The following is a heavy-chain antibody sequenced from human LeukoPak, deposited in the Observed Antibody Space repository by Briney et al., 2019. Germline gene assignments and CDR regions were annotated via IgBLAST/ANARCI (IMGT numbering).Heavy chain of an antibody. CDR3: ARDRNNLSDYYYYGMDV. Sequence: PSQTLSPTCTVSGGSISSGGYYWSWIRQHPGKGLEWIGYIYYSGSTYYNPSLKSRVTISVDTSKNQFSLKLSSVTAADTAVYYCARDRNNLSDYYYYGMDVWGQGTTVTVSS. D-gene: IGHD1-14*01. CDR2: IYYSGST. V-gene: IGHV4-31*03. J-gene: IGHJ6*02. CDR1: GGSISSGGYY.